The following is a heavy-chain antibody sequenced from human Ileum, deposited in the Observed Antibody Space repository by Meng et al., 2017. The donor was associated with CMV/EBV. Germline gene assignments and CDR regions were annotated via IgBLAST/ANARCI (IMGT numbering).Heavy chain of an antibody. V-gene: IGHV1-8*01. D-gene: IGHD3-22*01. CDR1: FTRYD. Sequence: FTRYDINWVRQATGQGLEWMGWLNPNSGNTVYAQDFQGRVTMTRNTSISTAYMELSGLRSEDTAVYYCARGKVTMIVKTGPYNWFDPWGQGTLVTVSS. CDR3: ARGKVTMIVKTGPYNWFDP. CDR2: LNPNSGNT. J-gene: IGHJ5*02.